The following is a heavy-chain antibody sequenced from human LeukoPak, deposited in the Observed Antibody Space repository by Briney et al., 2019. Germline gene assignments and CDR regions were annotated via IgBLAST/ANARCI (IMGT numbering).Heavy chain of an antibody. V-gene: IGHV4-4*02. Sequence: KASETLSLTCAVSGVSISSCNWWTWVRQPPGKGLEWIGEISHCGDTKYSPSLRTRVTISIDRSKNHLSLNLNSVTAADTAIYYCSTRDQSRTDVVPPDYWGQGTLVTVSS. J-gene: IGHJ4*02. D-gene: IGHD5/OR15-5a*01. CDR2: ISHCGDT. CDR1: GVSISSCNW. CDR3: STRDQSRTDVVPPDY.